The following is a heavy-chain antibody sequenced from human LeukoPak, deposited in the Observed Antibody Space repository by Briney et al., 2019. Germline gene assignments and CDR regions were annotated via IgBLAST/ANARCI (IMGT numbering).Heavy chain of an antibody. V-gene: IGHV4-59*11. CDR1: GVSIGSHY. Sequence: SETLSLTCTVSGVSIGSHYWSWIRQSPGKGLEWIGCVYNSGTTVYNPSLTGRVTISVDTSKNQYSMNLRSVTAADAAVYYCARDAYWGQGILVTVSS. J-gene: IGHJ4*02. CDR2: VYNSGTT. CDR3: ARDAY.